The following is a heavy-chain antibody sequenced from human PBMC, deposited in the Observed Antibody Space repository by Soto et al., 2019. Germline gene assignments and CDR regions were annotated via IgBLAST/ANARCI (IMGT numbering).Heavy chain of an antibody. J-gene: IGHJ6*03. V-gene: IGHV4-59*01. D-gene: IGHD6-25*01. CDR3: SAGDYYYYYMDV. Sequence: SETLSLTCTVSGGSISSYYWSWIRQPPGKGLEWIGYIYYSGSTNYNPSLKSRVTISVDTSKNQFSLKLSSVTAADTAVYYCSAGDYYYYYMDVWGKGTTVTVSS. CDR1: GGSISSYY. CDR2: IYYSGST.